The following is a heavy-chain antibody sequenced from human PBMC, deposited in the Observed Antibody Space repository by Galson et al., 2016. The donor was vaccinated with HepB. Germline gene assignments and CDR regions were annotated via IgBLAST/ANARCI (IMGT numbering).Heavy chain of an antibody. CDR2: ISSSSDII. CDR3: ARNPEVNIILQH. J-gene: IGHJ1*01. Sequence: FTFNTYGMNWVRQAPGKGLEWISFISSSSDIIHYADSVKGRFTISRDNAKNALYLQMNSLRDEDMAVYYCARNPEVNIILQHWGQGTLVTVSS. D-gene: IGHD2/OR15-2a*01. CDR1: FTFNTYG. V-gene: IGHV3-48*02.